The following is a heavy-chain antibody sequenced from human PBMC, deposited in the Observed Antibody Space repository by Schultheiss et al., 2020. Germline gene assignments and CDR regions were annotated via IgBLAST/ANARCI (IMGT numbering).Heavy chain of an antibody. CDR2: ISYDGSNK. V-gene: IGHV3-30-3*01. CDR1: EFNFGSSA. D-gene: IGHD3-16*01. J-gene: IGHJ3*02. Sequence: GGSLRLSCAASEFNFGSSAMHWVRQAPGKGLEWVAVISYDGSNKYYADSVKGRFTISRDNSKNTLYLQMNSLRDEDTAVYFCAREPRGREDAFDIWGQGTMV. CDR3: AREPRGREDAFDI.